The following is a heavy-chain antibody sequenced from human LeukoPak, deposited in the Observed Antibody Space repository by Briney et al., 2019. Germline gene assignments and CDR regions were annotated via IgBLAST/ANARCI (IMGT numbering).Heavy chain of an antibody. CDR1: GDSINSYY. CDR2: IFTSGST. D-gene: IGHD3-3*01. V-gene: IGHV4-4*07. Sequence: SETLSLTCTVSGDSINSYYWNWIRQPANKNLEWIGRIFTSGSTNYNPSLKSRVTISVDLSGNKFSLHVTSVTAADTAVYFCAREIRPIFGAVTSNAGFYSWGPGILVTVSS. CDR3: AREIRPIFGAVTSNAGFYS. J-gene: IGHJ5*01.